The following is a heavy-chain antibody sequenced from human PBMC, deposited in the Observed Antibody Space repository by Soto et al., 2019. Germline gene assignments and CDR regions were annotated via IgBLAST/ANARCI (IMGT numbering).Heavy chain of an antibody. CDR3: AREGHNNWFDP. CDR1: GGAVSSSNW. CDR2: IYHSGST. D-gene: IGHD2-21*01. J-gene: IGHJ5*02. V-gene: IGHV4-4*02. Sequence: PSETLSITCAVSGGAVSSSNWCIWVRQPPGKGLEWIGEIYHSGSTNYNPSLKSRVTISVDKSKNQFSLKLSSVTAADTAVYYCAREGHNNWFDPWGQGTLVTVS.